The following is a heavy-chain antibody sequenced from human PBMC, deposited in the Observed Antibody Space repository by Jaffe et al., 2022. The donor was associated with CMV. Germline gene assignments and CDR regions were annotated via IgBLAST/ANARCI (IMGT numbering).Heavy chain of an antibody. CDR3: ARAHRAAAVHDAFDI. V-gene: IGHV1-2*02. CDR2: INPNSGGT. CDR1: GYTFTGYY. J-gene: IGHJ3*02. Sequence: QVQLVQSGAEVKKPGASVKVSCKASGYTFTGYYMHWVRQAPGQGLEWMGWINPNSGGTNYAQKFQGRVTMTRDTSISTAYMELSRLRSDDTAVYYCARAHRAAAVHDAFDIWGQGTMVTVSS. D-gene: IGHD6-13*01.